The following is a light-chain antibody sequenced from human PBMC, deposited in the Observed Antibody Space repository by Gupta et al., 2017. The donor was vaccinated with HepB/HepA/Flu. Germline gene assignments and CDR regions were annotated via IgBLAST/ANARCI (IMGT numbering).Light chain of an antibody. V-gene: IGKV1-9*01. CDR1: QGIGSY. CDR2: AAS. Sequence: DIQLTPSPSFLSASVGDRVTITCRASQGIGSYLAWYQQRPVKALNLLIYAASTLQSGVPSRFSGSGSGTEFSLSISSLQPEYFATYYCQQVNTYPRTFGQGTKVEIK. CDR3: QQVNTYPRT. J-gene: IGKJ1*01.